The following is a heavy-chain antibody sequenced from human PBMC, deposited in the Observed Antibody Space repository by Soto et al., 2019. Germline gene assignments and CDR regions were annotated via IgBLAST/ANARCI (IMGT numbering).Heavy chain of an antibody. V-gene: IGHV1-69*11. CDR2: IIPVHGTT. CDR1: GGTFGTHA. J-gene: IGHJ3*02. D-gene: IGHD5-12*01. Sequence: QVQLVQSGAEVKKPGSSVKVSCKASGGTFGTHAISWVRQAPGQGLQWVGGIIPVHGTTNYAQIFNGRVTITADESRTTANMERTGLRFEDRAVYCCARDRSEMATMPGGFDIWGQGTTFTVSS. CDR3: ARDRSEMATMPGGFDI.